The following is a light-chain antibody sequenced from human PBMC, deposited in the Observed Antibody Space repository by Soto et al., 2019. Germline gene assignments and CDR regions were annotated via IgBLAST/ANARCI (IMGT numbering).Light chain of an antibody. CDR3: SSYISSSSSVV. CDR2: EVS. V-gene: IGLV2-18*02. Sequence: QPVLTQPPSVSGSPGQSVTISCTGSSSDVGSNNRVSWYQQPPGTAPKFIIYEVSNRPSGVPDRFSGSKSGNTASLTISGLQAEDEADYYCSSYISSSSSVVFGGGTKPTVL. CDR1: SSDVGSNNR. J-gene: IGLJ2*01.